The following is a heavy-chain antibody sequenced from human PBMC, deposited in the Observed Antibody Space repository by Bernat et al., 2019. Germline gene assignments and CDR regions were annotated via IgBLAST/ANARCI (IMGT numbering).Heavy chain of an antibody. CDR1: GFTFSIYW. V-gene: IGHV3-7*03. D-gene: IGHD1-26*01. Sequence: EVQLVESGGGLVQPGGSLRLSCAAYGFTFSIYWMSWVRQAPGKGLEWVANIKEDGSEKYYVDSVKGRFTISRDNAKNSLYLQMNSLRAEDTAVYYCATASGSPGNDWGQGTLVTVSS. CDR2: IKEDGSEK. CDR3: ATASGSPGND. J-gene: IGHJ4*02.